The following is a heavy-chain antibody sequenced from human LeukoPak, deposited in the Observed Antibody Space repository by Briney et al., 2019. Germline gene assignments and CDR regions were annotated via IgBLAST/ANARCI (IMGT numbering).Heavy chain of an antibody. V-gene: IGHV3-23*01. CDR2: ISGGGLTS. CDR1: GFTFSNYA. CDR3: AKDRLTLDAFDN. D-gene: IGHD2-15*01. Sequence: PGGSLRLSCAASGFTFSNYAMSWVRRAPGKGLEWVSGISGGGLTSYSADSVQGRFTISRDNSKNTLYLQMNSLRADDTAVYFCAKDRLTLDAFDNWGQGTMVTVSS. J-gene: IGHJ3*02.